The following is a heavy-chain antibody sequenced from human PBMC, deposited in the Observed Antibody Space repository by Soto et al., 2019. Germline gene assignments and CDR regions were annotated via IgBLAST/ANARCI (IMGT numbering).Heavy chain of an antibody. CDR2: IYTGGTT. CDR3: ARELVYYYGWDV. Sequence: EVQLVESGGGMIQPGGSLRLSCVASGFTVSSNYMSWVRQAPGKGLEWVSVIYTGGTTHYADALKGRFTIARDNSKNTLYLQMNSLIDEDTAVYYCARELVYYYGWDVWGRGTTVSVAS. D-gene: IGHD2-15*01. J-gene: IGHJ6*02. V-gene: IGHV3-53*01. CDR1: GFTVSSNY.